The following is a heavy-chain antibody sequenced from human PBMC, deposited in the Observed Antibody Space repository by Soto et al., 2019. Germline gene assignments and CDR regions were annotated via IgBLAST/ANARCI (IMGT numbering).Heavy chain of an antibody. D-gene: IGHD3-10*01. CDR2: ISSSGSYT. CDR1: GFTFNGYS. CDR3: ARGRGVAHNHVRGSYYYYGLDV. Sequence: LRLSCASSGFTFNGYSMSWVRQAPGMGLEWVSSISSSGSYTYYADSVKGRFTISRDNARNSLYLQVNSLRPGDTAVYYCARGRGVAHNHVRGSYYYYGLDVWGKGTTVTVAS. J-gene: IGHJ6*04. V-gene: IGHV3-21*01.